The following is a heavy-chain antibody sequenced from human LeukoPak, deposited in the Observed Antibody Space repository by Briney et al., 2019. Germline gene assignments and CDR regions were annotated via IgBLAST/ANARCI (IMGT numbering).Heavy chain of an antibody. CDR3: ARERQQLALYYYYYYMDV. CDR2: IKQDGSEK. Sequence: QPGGSLRLSCAASGFTFSSYWMSWVRQAPGKGLEWVANIKQDGSEKYYVDSVKGRFTISRDNAKNSLYLQMNSLRAEDTAAYYCARERQQLALYYYYYYMDVWGKGTTVTVSS. D-gene: IGHD6-13*01. V-gene: IGHV3-7*01. J-gene: IGHJ6*03. CDR1: GFTFSSYW.